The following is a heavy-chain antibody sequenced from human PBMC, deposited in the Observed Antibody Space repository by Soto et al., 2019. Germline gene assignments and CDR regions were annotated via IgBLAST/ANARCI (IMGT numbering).Heavy chain of an antibody. J-gene: IGHJ5*01. CDR3: VGEKKRYNSSWYSFDS. V-gene: IGHV3-53*02. D-gene: IGHD6-13*01. Sequence: EVQLVETGGGVIQPGGSLKLSCVVSGFTVSSNYMSWVRQAPGKGLEWVSVIYSGGSTYNADSVKGRFTISRDNSKNTLFLQMKNLRVEDTAVYYCVGEKKRYNSSWYSFDSWGQGTRVIVSS. CDR1: GFTVSSNY. CDR2: IYSGGST.